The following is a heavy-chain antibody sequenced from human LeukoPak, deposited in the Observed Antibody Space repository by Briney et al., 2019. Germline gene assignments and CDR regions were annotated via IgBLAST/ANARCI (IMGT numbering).Heavy chain of an antibody. CDR2: IYWDDDK. V-gene: IGHV2-5*02. CDR3: AHRGGFDSSGQYFAY. Sequence: ASGPTLVKPTQTLTLTCTFSGFSLSTSGVGVGWIRQPPGKALEWLALIYWDDDKRYSPSLKSRLTITKDTSKNQVVLTVTNMDPVDTATYYCAHRGGFDSSGQYFAYWGQGTLVTVSS. J-gene: IGHJ4*02. D-gene: IGHD3-22*01. CDR1: GFSLSTSGVG.